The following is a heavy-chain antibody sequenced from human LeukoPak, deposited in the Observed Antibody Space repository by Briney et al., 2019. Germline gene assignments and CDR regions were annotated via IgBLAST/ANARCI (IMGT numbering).Heavy chain of an antibody. CDR3: TPLKLWPPVPGPFDF. CDR2: FDPEGGET. CDR1: GYILTEFS. Sequence: ASVKASCKVSGYILTEFSMHWVRQAPGKGLEGMGGFDPEGGETIYAQKFQGRVTMTEDTSTDTAYMELSSLRDEDTAVYYCTPLKLWPPVPGPFDFWGQGTLVTVSS. J-gene: IGHJ4*02. V-gene: IGHV1-24*01. D-gene: IGHD6-19*01.